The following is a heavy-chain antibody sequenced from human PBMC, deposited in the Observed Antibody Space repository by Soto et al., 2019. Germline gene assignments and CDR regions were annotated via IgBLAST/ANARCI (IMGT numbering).Heavy chain of an antibody. CDR1: GGSISSGGYY. J-gene: IGHJ4*02. CDR2: TYYSGST. Sequence: PSETLSLTCTVSGGSISSGGYYLSWIRQHPGKGLEWIGYTYYSGSTYYNPSLKSRVTISVDTSKNQFSLKLSSVTAADTAVYYCARVGGIAARPFDYWGQGTLVTVSS. V-gene: IGHV4-31*03. D-gene: IGHD6-6*01. CDR3: ARVGGIAARPFDY.